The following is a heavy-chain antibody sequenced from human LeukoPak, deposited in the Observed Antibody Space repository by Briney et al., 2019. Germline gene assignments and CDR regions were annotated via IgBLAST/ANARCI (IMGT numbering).Heavy chain of an antibody. Sequence: GGSLRLSCAGSGFTLSNSWMGWVRQAPGKGLEWVANINPSGSDKYYVDSAEGRFTVSKDNAKNSVYLQMNSLRVEDTGIYYCGGWGVNAGLDSWGQGTLVSVSA. CDR3: GGWGVNAGLDS. CDR1: GFTLSNSW. V-gene: IGHV3-7*01. D-gene: IGHD3-10*01. CDR2: INPSGSDK. J-gene: IGHJ5*01.